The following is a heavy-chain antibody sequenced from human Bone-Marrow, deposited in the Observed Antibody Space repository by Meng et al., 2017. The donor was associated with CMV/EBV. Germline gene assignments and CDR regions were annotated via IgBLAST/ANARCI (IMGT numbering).Heavy chain of an antibody. CDR2: IYYSGST. CDR3: ARVRGYCSSTSCYTWYYYYGMDV. J-gene: IGHJ6*02. V-gene: IGHV4-30-4*08. Sequence: SETLSLTCTVSGGSISSGDYYWSWIRQPPGKGLEWIGYIYYSGSTYYNPSLKSRVTISVDTSKNQFSLKLSSVTAADTAVYYCARVRGYCSSTSCYTWYYYYGMDVWGQGTTVTVSS. CDR1: GGSISSGDYY. D-gene: IGHD2-2*02.